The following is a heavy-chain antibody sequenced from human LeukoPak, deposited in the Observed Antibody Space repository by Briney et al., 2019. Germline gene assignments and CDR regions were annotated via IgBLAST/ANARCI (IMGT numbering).Heavy chain of an antibody. CDR2: ILQDGSEK. D-gene: IGHD3-22*01. CDR3: ARYGYDSSGYTRGTDY. Sequence: PGGSLRLSCAASGFTFSSYWMSWVRQAPGKGLEWVANILQDGSEKYYVDSVKGRFTISRDNAKNSLYLQLNSLRAEDTAVYYWARYGYDSSGYTRGTDYWGQGTLVTVS. CDR1: GFTFSSYW. V-gene: IGHV3-7*04. J-gene: IGHJ4*02.